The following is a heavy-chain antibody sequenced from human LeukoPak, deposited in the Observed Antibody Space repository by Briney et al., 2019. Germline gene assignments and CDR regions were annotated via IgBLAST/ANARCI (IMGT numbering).Heavy chain of an antibody. CDR1: GYTFIDYF. Sequence: ASVKVSCKASGYTFIDYFILWMRQTPGQGLEWLGWINPNSGVTRYAQKFQGRVTLTRDTAAYMELSSLKYDDTAVYYCARAVSGTLGGAFDIWGQGTAVTVSS. D-gene: IGHD1-14*01. V-gene: IGHV1-2*02. CDR3: ARAVSGTLGGAFDI. J-gene: IGHJ3*02. CDR2: INPNSGVT.